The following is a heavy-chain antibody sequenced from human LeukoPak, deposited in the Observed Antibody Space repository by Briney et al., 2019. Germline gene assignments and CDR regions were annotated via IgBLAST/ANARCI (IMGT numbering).Heavy chain of an antibody. V-gene: IGHV3-21*03. Sequence: GGSLRLSCAASGFTFGSYSINWVRQAPGKGLEWVSSISSSSSYIHYADSVKGRFTISRDNATNTLFLQMNSLRAEDTAVYYCARVRSGSYNWFDPWGQGTLVTVSS. CDR3: ARVRSGSYNWFDP. D-gene: IGHD1-26*01. CDR2: ISSSSSYI. J-gene: IGHJ5*02. CDR1: GFTFGSYS.